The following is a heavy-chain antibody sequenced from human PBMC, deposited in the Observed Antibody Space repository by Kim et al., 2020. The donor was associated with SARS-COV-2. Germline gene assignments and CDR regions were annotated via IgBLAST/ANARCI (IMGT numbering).Heavy chain of an antibody. CDR3: ARDGGTYSGSLFDY. Sequence: GGSLRLSCAASGFTFSSYGMHWVRQAPGKGLEWVAVIWYDGSNKYYADSVKGRFTISRDNSKNTLYLQMNSLRAEDTAVYYCARDGGTYSGSLFDYWGQGTLVTVSS. CDR2: IWYDGSNK. D-gene: IGHD1-26*01. CDR1: GFTFSSYG. J-gene: IGHJ4*02. V-gene: IGHV3-33*01.